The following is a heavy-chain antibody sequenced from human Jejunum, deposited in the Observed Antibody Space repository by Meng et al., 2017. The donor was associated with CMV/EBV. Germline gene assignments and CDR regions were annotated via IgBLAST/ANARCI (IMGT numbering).Heavy chain of an antibody. D-gene: IGHD1-26*01. CDR1: EYTFTDYY. CDR3: AKDGGSYLDYYFDY. CDR2: INPKTGDT. J-gene: IGHJ4*02. Sequence: EYTFTDYYVQWVRQAPGQGLEWMGWINPKTGDTNYAQKFQGRVIMTRDMSINTVHMELTRLRSDDTAVYYGAKDGGSYLDYYFDYWGQGTLVTVSS. V-gene: IGHV1-2*02.